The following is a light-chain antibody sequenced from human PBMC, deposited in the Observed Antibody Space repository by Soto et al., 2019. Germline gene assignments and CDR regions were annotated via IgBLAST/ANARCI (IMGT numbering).Light chain of an antibody. CDR1: QSVSSNY. J-gene: IGKJ5*01. CDR2: GAS. CDR3: QQRSNWPSIT. V-gene: IGKV3-11*01. Sequence: IVMTQSPATLSLSPGERATLYCRASQSVSSNYLAWYQQKPGQAPRLLIYGASNRATGIPARFSGSGSGTDFTLTISSLEPEDFAVYYCQQRSNWPSITFGQGTRLEIK.